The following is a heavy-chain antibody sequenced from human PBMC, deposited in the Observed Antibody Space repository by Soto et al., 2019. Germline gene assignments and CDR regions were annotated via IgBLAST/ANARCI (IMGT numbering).Heavy chain of an antibody. D-gene: IGHD2-21*02. Sequence: GGSLSVWWGAAGVTFGASGGRWVRQASGKGLEWLGRIGSKGETYATAYAASVKGRFTISRDDSKNTAYLQMNSLESEDTAVYYCSRDDSDCFFNWGRGTLVTVS. CDR3: SRDDSDCFFN. J-gene: IGHJ4*02. CDR1: GVTFGASG. V-gene: IGHV3-73*01. CDR2: IGSKGETYAT.